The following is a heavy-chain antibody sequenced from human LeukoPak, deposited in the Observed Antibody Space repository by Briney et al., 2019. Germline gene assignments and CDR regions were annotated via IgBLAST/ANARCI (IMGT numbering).Heavy chain of an antibody. CDR3: ARTEGDCSSTSCYNNWFDP. D-gene: IGHD2-2*02. Sequence: ASVKVSCKASGYTFTSYGISWVRQAPGQGLEWMGWISAYNGNTNYAQKLQGRVTMTTDTSTSTAYMELRSLRSDDTAVYYCARTEGDCSSTSCYNNWFDPWGQGTLVTVSS. V-gene: IGHV1-18*01. J-gene: IGHJ5*02. CDR2: ISAYNGNT. CDR1: GYTFTSYG.